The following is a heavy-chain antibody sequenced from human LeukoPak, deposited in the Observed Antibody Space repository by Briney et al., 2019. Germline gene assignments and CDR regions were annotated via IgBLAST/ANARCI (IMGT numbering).Heavy chain of an antibody. D-gene: IGHD6-13*01. J-gene: IGHJ4*02. CDR3: ARDGFVGAADY. Sequence: GGSLRLSCAASEFIFSGYWMNWVRQAPGKGLEWVANIKQDGSGKQYVDSVRGRFTISRDNAKNSLYLQMNSLRVEDTAVYYCARDGFVGAADYWGQGTLVTVSS. V-gene: IGHV3-7*01. CDR1: EFIFSGYW. CDR2: IKQDGSGK.